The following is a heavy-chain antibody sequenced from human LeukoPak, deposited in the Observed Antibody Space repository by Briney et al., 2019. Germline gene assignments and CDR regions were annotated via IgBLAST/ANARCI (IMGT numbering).Heavy chain of an antibody. Sequence: SVKVSCKASGGTFSSYAISWVRQAPGQGLEWMGGIIPIFGTANYAQKFQGRVTITADKSTSTAYMELSSLRSEDTAVYYCARVYCSSTSCYSDAFDIWGQGTMVTVSS. CDR3: ARVYCSSTSCYSDAFDI. CDR2: IIPIFGTA. CDR1: GGTFSSYA. D-gene: IGHD2-2*01. V-gene: IGHV1-69*06. J-gene: IGHJ3*02.